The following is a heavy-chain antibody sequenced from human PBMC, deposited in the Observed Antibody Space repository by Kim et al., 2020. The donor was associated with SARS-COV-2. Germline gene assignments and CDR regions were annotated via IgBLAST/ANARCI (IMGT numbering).Heavy chain of an antibody. D-gene: IGHD1-26*01. Sequence: SQTLSLTCVIPGDSVSSTSSTWNWIRQSPSRGLEWLGRIYYRSSRTSEYEVSVRSRISINPDTSNNQFSLQLNSVTPEDTSIYYYARRGSRERGYFDAWGQGIFVTVSS. CDR1: GDSVSSTSST. CDR2: IYYRSSRTS. J-gene: IGHJ4*02. CDR3: ARRGSRERGYFDA. V-gene: IGHV6-1*01.